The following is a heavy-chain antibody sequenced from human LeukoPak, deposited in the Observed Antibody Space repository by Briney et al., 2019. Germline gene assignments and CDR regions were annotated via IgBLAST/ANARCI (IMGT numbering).Heavy chain of an antibody. CDR1: GFVFRSYG. V-gene: IGHV3-23*05. J-gene: IGHJ6*02. CDR2: IYTNGRDT. CDR3: AHLVWEYVGGLDV. D-gene: IGHD3/OR15-3a*01. Sequence: GGSLRLSCAASGFVFRSYGMNWARQAPGKGLEWVSGIYTNGRDTRYADSVKGRFTISRDNSRNTLYLQMHSLRVEDTAVYYCAHLVWEYVGGLDVWGQGTTVTVSS.